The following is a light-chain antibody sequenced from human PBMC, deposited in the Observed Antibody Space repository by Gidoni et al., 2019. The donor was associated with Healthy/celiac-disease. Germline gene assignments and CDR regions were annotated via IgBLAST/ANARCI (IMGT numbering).Light chain of an antibody. CDR2: DNN. CDR1: SSNIGNNY. CDR3: GTWDSSLSARV. V-gene: IGLV1-51*01. Sequence: QSVLTQSPSVSAAPGQKVTIPCSGSSSNIGNNYVSWYQQLPGTAPKLLIYDNNKRPSGIPDRFSGSKSGTSATLGITGLQTGDEADYYCGTWDSSLSARVFGGGTKLTVL. J-gene: IGLJ3*02.